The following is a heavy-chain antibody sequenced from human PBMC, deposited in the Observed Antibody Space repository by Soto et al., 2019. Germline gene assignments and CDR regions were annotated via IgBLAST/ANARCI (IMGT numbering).Heavy chain of an antibody. D-gene: IGHD6-19*01. CDR2: INHSGST. Sequence: QVQLQQWGAGLLKPSETLSLTCAVYGGSFSGYYWSWIRQPPGKGLEWIGEINHSGSTNYNPSLKSRVTISVDTSKNQFSLKLSSVTAADTAVYYCARASAGGIAVPYGMDVWGQGTTVTVSS. CDR1: GGSFSGYY. J-gene: IGHJ6*02. CDR3: ARASAGGIAVPYGMDV. V-gene: IGHV4-34*01.